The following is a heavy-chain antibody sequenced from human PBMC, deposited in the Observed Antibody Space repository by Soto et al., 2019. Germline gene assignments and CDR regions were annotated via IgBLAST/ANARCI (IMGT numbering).Heavy chain of an antibody. CDR3: ARDDSRLLEYYYGMDV. CDR2: ISAYNGNT. CDR1: GYTFTSYG. Sequence: ASVKVSCKASGYTFTSYGISWVRQAPGQGLEWMGWISAYNGNTNDAQKLQGRVTMTTDTSTSTAYMELRSLRSDDTAVYYCARDDSRLLEYYYGMDVWGQGTTVTVSS. J-gene: IGHJ6*02. V-gene: IGHV1-18*01. D-gene: IGHD2-15*01.